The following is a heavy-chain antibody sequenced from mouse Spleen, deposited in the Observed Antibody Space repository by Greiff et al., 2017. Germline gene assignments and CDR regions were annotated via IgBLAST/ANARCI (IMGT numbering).Heavy chain of an antibody. CDR2: ISSGGSYT. CDR1: GFTFSSYG. D-gene: IGHD3-3*01. CDR3: ARHEGLFDY. V-gene: IGHV5-6*01. Sequence: EVQGVESGGDLVKPGGSLKLSCAASGFTFSSYGMSWVRQTPDKRLEWVATISSGGSYTYYPDSVTGRFTISRYNAKYTLYLQFSSLKSEDTAMYYCARHEGLFDYWGQGTTLTVSS. J-gene: IGHJ2*01.